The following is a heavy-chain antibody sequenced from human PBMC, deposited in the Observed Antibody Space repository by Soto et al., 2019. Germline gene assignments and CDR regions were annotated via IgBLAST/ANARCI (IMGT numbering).Heavy chain of an antibody. CDR3: VRGLRYSGMDV. D-gene: IGHD2-15*01. J-gene: IGHJ6*02. Sequence: QVQLQQWGAGLLKPSETLSLTCAVNGGSFSAYYWTWIRQPPGRGLEWIGEIDHSGSTNSNPSLESRVTISIDTAKSRFSLNVTSVTAADTAVYYCVRGLRYSGMDVWGQGTTGTVS. CDR1: GGSFSAYY. CDR2: IDHSGST. V-gene: IGHV4-34*01.